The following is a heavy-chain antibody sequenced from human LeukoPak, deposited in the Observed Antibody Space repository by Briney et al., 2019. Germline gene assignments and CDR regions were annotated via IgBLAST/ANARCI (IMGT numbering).Heavy chain of an antibody. CDR1: GYTFTSYA. J-gene: IGHJ4*02. CDR2: IIPIFGTA. CDR3: ARPDEDRGYSYGYNY. D-gene: IGHD5-18*01. Sequence: SVTVSCKASGYTFTSYAISWVRQAPGQGLEWMGGIIPIFGTANYAQKFQGRVTITADESTSTAYMELSSLRSEDTAVYYCARPDEDRGYSYGYNYWGQGTLVTVSS. V-gene: IGHV1-69*13.